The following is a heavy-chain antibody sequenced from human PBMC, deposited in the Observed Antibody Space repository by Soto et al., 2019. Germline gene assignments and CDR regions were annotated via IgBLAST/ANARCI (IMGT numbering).Heavy chain of an antibody. CDR3: AKALGELSPESYDY. V-gene: IGHV3-30*18. CDR1: GFTFSSYA. CDR2: ISYDGSDK. D-gene: IGHD3-16*02. J-gene: IGHJ4*02. Sequence: GVSLXLSFAASGFTFSSYAMHWVRQAPGKGLEWVAVISYDGSDKYYADSVKGRFTISRDNSKNTLNLQMNSLRADDTAVYYCAKALGELSPESYDYWGQGTLVTVSS.